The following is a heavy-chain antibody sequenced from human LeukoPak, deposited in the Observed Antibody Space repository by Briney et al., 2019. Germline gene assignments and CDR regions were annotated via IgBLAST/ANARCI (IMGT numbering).Heavy chain of an antibody. D-gene: IGHD3-16*01. CDR2: INPHGGVT. V-gene: IGHV1-2*02. Sequence: ASVKVSCKASGYTFTYYYIHWVRQAPGQGLEWMASINPHGGVTNSAQEFQGSVTVTRDASISTAYLELSGLRSDDTAVYYCARERTPIALKIMIIFDSWGQGTLITVSS. CDR3: ARERTPIALKIMIIFDS. CDR1: GYTFTYYY. J-gene: IGHJ5*01.